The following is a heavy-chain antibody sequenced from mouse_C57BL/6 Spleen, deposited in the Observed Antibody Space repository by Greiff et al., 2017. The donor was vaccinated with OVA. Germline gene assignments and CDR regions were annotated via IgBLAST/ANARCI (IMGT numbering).Heavy chain of an antibody. Sequence: QVQLQQPGAELVKPGASVKLSCKASGYTFTSYWMQWVKQRPGQGLEWIGELDPSDSYTNYNQKFKGKATLTVDTSSSTAYMQLSSLTSEDSAVYYCARGGYGSHYYAMDYWGQGTSVTVSS. CDR2: LDPSDSYT. J-gene: IGHJ4*01. V-gene: IGHV1-50*01. CDR1: GYTFTSYW. CDR3: ARGGYGSHYYAMDY. D-gene: IGHD1-1*01.